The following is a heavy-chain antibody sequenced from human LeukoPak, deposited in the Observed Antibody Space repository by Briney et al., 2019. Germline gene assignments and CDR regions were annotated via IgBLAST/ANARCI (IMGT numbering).Heavy chain of an antibody. CDR3: AKDSVDYYDSSGYGY. CDR1: GFTFSTYA. V-gene: IGHV3-23*01. Sequence: GGSLRLSCAASGFTFSTYAMSWVRQAPGKGLEWVSAISGSGGLTFYADSVEGRFTISRDNSKNTLYLQMNSLRAEDTAVYYCAKDSVDYYDSSGYGYWGQGTLVTVSS. CDR2: ISGSGGLT. J-gene: IGHJ4*02. D-gene: IGHD3-22*01.